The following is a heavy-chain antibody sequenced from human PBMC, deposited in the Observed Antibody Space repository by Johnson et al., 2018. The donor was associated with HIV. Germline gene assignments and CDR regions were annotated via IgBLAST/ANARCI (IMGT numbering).Heavy chain of an antibody. D-gene: IGHD6-13*01. J-gene: IGHJ3*02. Sequence: QVQLVESGGGVVQPGRSLRLSCAASGFTFSDYYMSWIRQAPGKGLEWVSYISSSGSTIYYADSVKGRFTISRDNSKNALYLRMNSLRAEDMAVYYCAKGQTGYSSSWDSGGAFDIWGQGTMVTVSS. V-gene: IGHV3-11*04. CDR2: ISSSGSTI. CDR3: AKGQTGYSSSWDSGGAFDI. CDR1: GFTFSDYY.